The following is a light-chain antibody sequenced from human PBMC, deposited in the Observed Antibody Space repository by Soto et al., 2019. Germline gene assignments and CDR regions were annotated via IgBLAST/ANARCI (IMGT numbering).Light chain of an antibody. V-gene: IGLV1-44*01. CDR2: ANN. CDR1: GSSIGTNT. J-gene: IGLJ2*01. Sequence: QSVLTQPPSASGTPGQRVSISCSGSGSSIGTNTVNWYRQLPGTAPKLLIDANNQRPSGVPDRFSGSKSGTSAALAISGLQSEDEAEYYCAAWDGSLNNVLFGGGTKLTVL. CDR3: AAWDGSLNNVL.